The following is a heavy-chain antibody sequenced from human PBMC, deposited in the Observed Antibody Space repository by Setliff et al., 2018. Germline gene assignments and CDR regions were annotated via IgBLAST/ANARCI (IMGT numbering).Heavy chain of an antibody. J-gene: IGHJ4*01. CDR3: ARERMYYNFWSGYSDY. Sequence: SETLSLTCTVSGGSISSSSYYWGWIRQPPGKGLEWIGSIYYSGSTYYNPSLKSRVTISVDTSKNQFSLKLSSVTAADTAVYYCARERMYYNFWSGYSDYWG. V-gene: IGHV4-39*07. CDR2: IYYSGST. D-gene: IGHD3-3*01. CDR1: GGSISSSSYY.